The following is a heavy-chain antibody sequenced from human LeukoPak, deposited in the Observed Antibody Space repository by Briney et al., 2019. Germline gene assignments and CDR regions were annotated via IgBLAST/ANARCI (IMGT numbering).Heavy chain of an antibody. CDR2: IYTSGST. D-gene: IGHD1-26*01. CDR3: AREAGSGSYLYFDY. V-gene: IGHV4-4*07. J-gene: IGHJ4*02. Sequence: SETLSLTCAVSGGSISSYYWSWIRQPAGKGLEWIGRIYTSGSTNYNPSLKSRVTMSVDTSKNQFSLKLSSVTAADTAVYYCAREAGSGSYLYFDYWGQGTLVTVSS. CDR1: GGSISSYY.